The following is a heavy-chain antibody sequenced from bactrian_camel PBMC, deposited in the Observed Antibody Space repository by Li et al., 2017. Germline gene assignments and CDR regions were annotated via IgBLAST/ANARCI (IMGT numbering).Heavy chain of an antibody. J-gene: IGHJ4*01. D-gene: IGHD6*01. Sequence: VQLVESGGGSVQAGGSLRLSCAASGYTDRRYCMGWFRQAPGKVREGVAEIDGDGSTTYADSVKGRFTISKDNAKNTLYLQMNSLRPEDTAVYYCAAEGRPSLAVGTCTTIGPAANWGQGTQVTVS. CDR3: AAEGRPSLAVGTCTTIGPAAN. CDR1: GYTDRRYC. V-gene: IGHV3S42*01. CDR2: IDGDGST.